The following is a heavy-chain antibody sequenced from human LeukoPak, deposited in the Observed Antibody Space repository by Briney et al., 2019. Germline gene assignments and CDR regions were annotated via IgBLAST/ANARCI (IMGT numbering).Heavy chain of an antibody. CDR3: ARGIWFGELSRYYYYYMDV. J-gene: IGHJ6*03. CDR2: AADSGST. CDR1: GDSMSDYF. D-gene: IGHD3-10*01. Sequence: SETLSLTCTVSGDSMSDYFWTWIRQPPGKGLEWIGYAADSGSTNYNPSLKSRVTISVDTSKNQFSLKLSSVTAADTAVYYCARGIWFGELSRYYYYYMDVWGKGTTVTVSS. V-gene: IGHV4-59*01.